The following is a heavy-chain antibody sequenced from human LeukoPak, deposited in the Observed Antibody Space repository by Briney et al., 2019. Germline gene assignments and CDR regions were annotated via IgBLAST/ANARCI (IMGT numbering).Heavy chain of an antibody. J-gene: IGHJ4*02. CDR1: GGSISSYY. CDR3: ARLRYSSYTDY. D-gene: IGHD6-13*01. CDR2: IYYSGST. Sequence: PSETLSLTCTVSGGSISSYYWSWIRQPPGKGLEWIGYIYYSGSTNYNPSLESRVTISVDTSKNQFSLKLSSVTAADTAVYYCARLRYSSYTDYWGQGTLVTVSS. V-gene: IGHV4-59*01.